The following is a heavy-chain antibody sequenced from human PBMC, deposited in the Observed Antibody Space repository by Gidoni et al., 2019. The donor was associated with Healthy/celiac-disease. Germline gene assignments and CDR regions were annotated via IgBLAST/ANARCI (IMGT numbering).Heavy chain of an antibody. V-gene: IGHV3-23*04. CDR2: ISGSGGST. CDR3: AKDRDIVVVVAASIDY. D-gene: IGHD2-15*01. J-gene: IGHJ4*02. CDR1: VFTFSSYA. Sequence: EVQLVESGGGLVQPGGSLRLSCAASVFTFSSYAMGWVRQAPGKGLGWVSAISGSGGSTYYADSVKGRFTISRDNSKNTLYLQMNSLRAEDTAVYYCAKDRDIVVVVAASIDYWGQGTLVTVSS.